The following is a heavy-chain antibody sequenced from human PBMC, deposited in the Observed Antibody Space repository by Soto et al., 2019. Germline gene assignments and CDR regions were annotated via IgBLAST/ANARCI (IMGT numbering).Heavy chain of an antibody. CDR1: GFTFSSYA. V-gene: IGHV3-23*01. Sequence: EVQLLESGGGLVQPGGSLRLSCAASGFTFSSYAMSWVRQAPGKGLEWVSAISGSGGSTYYADSVKGRFTISRDNSKNTLYLQMNSLRAEDTAVYYCAKLPAWGSAAGTGFRSYYFDDYYYGMDVWGQGTTVTVSS. CDR3: AKLPAWGSAAGTGFRSYYFDDYYYGMDV. D-gene: IGHD6-13*01. CDR2: ISGSGGST. J-gene: IGHJ6*02.